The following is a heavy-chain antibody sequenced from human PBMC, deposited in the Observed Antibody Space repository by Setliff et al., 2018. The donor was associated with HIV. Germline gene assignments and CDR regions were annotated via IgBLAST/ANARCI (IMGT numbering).Heavy chain of an antibody. CDR2: IKSKTDGGTT. CDR3: TSGASLVGAKEVFFDY. Sequence: PGGSLRLSCAASGFTFNNAWMSWVRQAPGKGLERVGRIKSKTDGGTTEYAAPVKGRFSISRDDSKNMLYLQMNSQKIEDTAVYYCTSGASLVGAKEVFFDYWGQGALVTVSS. CDR1: GFTFNNAW. J-gene: IGHJ4*02. V-gene: IGHV3-15*01. D-gene: IGHD1-26*01.